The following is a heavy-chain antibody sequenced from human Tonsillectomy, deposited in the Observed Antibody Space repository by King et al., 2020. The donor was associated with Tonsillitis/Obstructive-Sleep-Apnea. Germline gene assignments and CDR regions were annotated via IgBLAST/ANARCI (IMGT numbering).Heavy chain of an antibody. Sequence: VQLVESGGGVVQPGRSLRLSCAASGFTFSSYAMHWVRQAPGKGLEWVAVISYDGSNKYYADSVKGRFTISRDNSKNTLYLQMNSLRAEDTAVYYCARVASGKRGPVDYWGQGTLVTVSS. V-gene: IGHV3-30*04. CDR1: GFTFSSYA. D-gene: IGHD4-23*01. CDR3: ARVASGKRGPVDY. J-gene: IGHJ4*02. CDR2: ISYDGSNK.